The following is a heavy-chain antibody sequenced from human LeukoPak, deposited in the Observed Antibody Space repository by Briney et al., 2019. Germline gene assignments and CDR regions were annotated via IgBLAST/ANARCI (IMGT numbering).Heavy chain of an antibody. CDR1: GFTFSSYS. CDR3: ARDQSKDRLFDY. J-gene: IGHJ4*02. D-gene: IGHD2-15*01. V-gene: IGHV3-21*01. CDR2: ISSSSSYI. Sequence: PGGSLRLSCAASGFTFSSYSMNWVRQAPGKGLEWVSSISSSSSYIYYADSVKGRFTISRDNAKNSLYLQMNSLRAEDTAVYYCARDQSKDRLFDYWGQGTLVTVSS.